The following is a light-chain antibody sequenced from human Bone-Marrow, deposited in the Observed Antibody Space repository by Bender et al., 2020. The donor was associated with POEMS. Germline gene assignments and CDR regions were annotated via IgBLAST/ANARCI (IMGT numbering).Light chain of an antibody. V-gene: IGLV3-1*01. CDR3: QTWDSSTAV. J-gene: IGLJ1*01. CDR1: KLGDKY. CDR2: QDN. Sequence: SYDLTQPPSVSVSPGQTASITCSGDKLGDKYVCWYQQKPGQSPLVVIYQDNKRPSGIPERFSGSKSGNTATLTISGTRAMDEADYYCQTWDSSTAVFGTGTKVTVL.